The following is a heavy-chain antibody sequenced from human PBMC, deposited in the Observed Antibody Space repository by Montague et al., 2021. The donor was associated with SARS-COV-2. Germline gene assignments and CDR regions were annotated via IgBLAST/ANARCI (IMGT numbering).Heavy chain of an antibody. V-gene: IGHV4-39*01. Sequence: SETLSLTCIVSGGSISSRTYYWGWIRQPPGEGLEWIGSIFYDGSTYYNPSLKSRVTISVDTSKNQFSLSLSSVTAADTAVYYCARHGPNDYYHSRYFDLWGRGTLVTVSS. CDR2: IFYDGST. CDR3: ARHGPNDYYHSRYFDL. D-gene: IGHD3-10*01. J-gene: IGHJ2*01. CDR1: GGSISSRTYY.